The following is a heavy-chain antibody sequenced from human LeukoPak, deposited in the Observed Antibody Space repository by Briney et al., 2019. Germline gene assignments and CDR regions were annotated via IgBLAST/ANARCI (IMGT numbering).Heavy chain of an antibody. J-gene: IGHJ4*02. CDR2: ISAYNGNT. V-gene: IGHV1-18*01. CDR3: ARASAYTAMVFSPDY. D-gene: IGHD5-18*01. Sequence: ASVKVSCKASGYTFTSYGISWVRQAPGQGLEWMGWISAYNGNTNYAQKLQGRVTMTTDTSTSTAYMELRSLRSDDTAVYYCARASAYTAMVFSPDYWGQGTLVTVSS. CDR1: GYTFTSYG.